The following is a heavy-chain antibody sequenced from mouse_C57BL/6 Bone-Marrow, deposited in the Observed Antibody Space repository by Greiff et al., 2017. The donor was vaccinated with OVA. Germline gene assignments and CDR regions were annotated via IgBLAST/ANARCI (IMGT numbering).Heavy chain of an antibody. D-gene: IGHD2-3*01. CDR2: IDPSDSYT. V-gene: IGHV1-69*01. Sequence: QVQLQQSGAELVMPGASVKLSCKASGYTFTSYWMHWVKQRPGQGLEWIGEIDPSDSYTNYNQKFKGKSTLTVDKSSSTAYMQLSSLTSEDSAVYYCARRDGYYLAWFAYWGQGTLVTVSA. CDR1: GYTFTSYW. J-gene: IGHJ3*01. CDR3: ARRDGYYLAWFAY.